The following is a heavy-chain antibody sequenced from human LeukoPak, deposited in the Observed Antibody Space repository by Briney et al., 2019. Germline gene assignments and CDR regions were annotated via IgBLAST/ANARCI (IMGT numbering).Heavy chain of an antibody. J-gene: IGHJ4*02. CDR1: GGSFSGYY. CDR2: INHSGST. Sequence: PSETLSLTCAVYGGSFSGYYWSWIRQPPGKGLEWIGEINHSGSTNYNPSLKSRVTISVDTSKNQFSLKLSSVTAADTAVYYCAREILQQGTFDYWGQGTLVTVSS. CDR3: AREILQQGTFDY. D-gene: IGHD1-1*01. V-gene: IGHV4-34*01.